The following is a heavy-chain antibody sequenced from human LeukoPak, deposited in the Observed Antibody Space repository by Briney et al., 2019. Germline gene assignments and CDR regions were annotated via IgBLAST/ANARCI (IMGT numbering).Heavy chain of an antibody. Sequence: ASETLSLTCTVSGGSVSSHYWSWIRQPPGTGLEWIGNIFYGGSTNYNPSLKSRVTISADTSKNQFSLKLSSVTAADTAVYYCVRAVGPVGGYDSPWGQGTLVTVSS. V-gene: IGHV4-59*02. J-gene: IGHJ5*02. CDR1: GGSVSSHY. CDR3: VRAVGPVGGYDSP. CDR2: IFYGGST. D-gene: IGHD5-12*01.